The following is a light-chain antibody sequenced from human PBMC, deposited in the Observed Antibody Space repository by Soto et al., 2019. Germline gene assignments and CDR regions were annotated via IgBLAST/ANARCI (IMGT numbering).Light chain of an antibody. CDR1: QSVDGTY. Sequence: IVLTQSPVTLSLSPGARATLSCRASQSVDGTYLAWYQQKPGQAPRLLIYGTSTRATGIPDRLSGSGSGTDFTLTISRLEPEDFAVYYCQHYGTSPLAFGQGTKVEIK. CDR3: QHYGTSPLA. V-gene: IGKV3-20*01. J-gene: IGKJ1*01. CDR2: GTS.